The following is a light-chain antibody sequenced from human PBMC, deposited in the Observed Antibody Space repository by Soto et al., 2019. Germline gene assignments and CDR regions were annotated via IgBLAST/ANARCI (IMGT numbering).Light chain of an antibody. J-gene: IGKJ1*01. CDR3: QQYNNFWT. CDR1: QSISSR. Sequence: DIQMTQSPSALSASVGDRVTITCRASQSISSRLAGYQQKAGKAPWLLIYDASYLKRGVPSRFSGSGSGTEFTLTNSDLQPDDLATYYCQQYNNFWTFRPEPKVE. CDR2: DAS. V-gene: IGKV1-5*01.